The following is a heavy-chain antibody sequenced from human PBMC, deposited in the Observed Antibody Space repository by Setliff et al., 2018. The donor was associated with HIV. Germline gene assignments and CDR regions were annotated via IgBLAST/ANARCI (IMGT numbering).Heavy chain of an antibody. V-gene: IGHV4-4*09. Sequence: PSETLSLTCAVSGDSIGTYSWHWLRQPPGKGLEWIGYIYGSGSTGYNPSLPSRVTLSTETPNNRFALKLTSVTAADTSVYYCAKRAVQDGTVTSSNWFESWGQGTLVTV. CDR1: GDSIGTYS. D-gene: IGHD1-7*01. J-gene: IGHJ5*01. CDR2: IYGSGST. CDR3: AKRAVQDGTVTSSNWFES.